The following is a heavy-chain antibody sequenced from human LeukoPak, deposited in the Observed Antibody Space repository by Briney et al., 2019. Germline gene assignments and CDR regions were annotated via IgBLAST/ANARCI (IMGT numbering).Heavy chain of an antibody. CDR2: IFYSGNT. J-gene: IGHJ6*03. CDR3: ARGIMVFGVAKGYMDV. CDR1: GGSISGSSFY. V-gene: IGHV4-39*07. D-gene: IGHD3-3*01. Sequence: SETLSLTCNVSGGSISGSSFYWGWIRQPPGKGLEWIATIFYSGNTNYNPSLKNRVTISVDTSKNQFSLNLSSVTAADTAVYYCARGIMVFGVAKGYMDVWGKGTTVTVSS.